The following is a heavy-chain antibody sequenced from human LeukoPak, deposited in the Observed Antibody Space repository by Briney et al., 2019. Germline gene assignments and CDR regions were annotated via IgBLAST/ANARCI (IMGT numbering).Heavy chain of an antibody. CDR3: ARTSPRDDAFDI. J-gene: IGHJ3*02. Sequence: GGSQRLSCAASGFTFSDYYMSWIRQAPGKGLEWVSYISSSGSTIYYADSVKGRFTISRDNAKNSLYLQMNSLRAEDTAVYYCARTSPRDDAFDIWGQGTMVTVSS. CDR2: ISSSGSTI. V-gene: IGHV3-11*01. CDR1: GFTFSDYY.